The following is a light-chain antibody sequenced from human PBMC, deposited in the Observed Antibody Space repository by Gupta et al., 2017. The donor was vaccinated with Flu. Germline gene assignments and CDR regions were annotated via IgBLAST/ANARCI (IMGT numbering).Light chain of an antibody. V-gene: IGLV1-51*01. CDR3: GTWDNSLDFSRV. CDR2: DND. Sequence: QSVLTQPPSVSAAPGQKVTISCSGSSSNIGVNYVSWYQPFPGTAPKLLIYDNDKRPAGIPDRFSGSKSGTSATLGITGLQTGDEADYYCGTWDNSLDFSRVFGGGTKLTVL. CDR1: SSNIGVNY. J-gene: IGLJ3*02.